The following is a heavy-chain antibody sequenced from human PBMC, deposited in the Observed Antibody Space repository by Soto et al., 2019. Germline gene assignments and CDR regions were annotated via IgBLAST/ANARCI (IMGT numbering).Heavy chain of an antibody. Sequence: SETLSLTCTVSGGSVSSGSYYWSWIRQPPGKGLEWIGYIYYSGSTNYNPSLKRRVTISVDTSKNQFSLKLSSVTAADTAVYYCARYEDSSPYYYYGMDVWGQGTTVTVSS. J-gene: IGHJ6*02. CDR3: ARYEDSSPYYYYGMDV. CDR1: GGSVSSGSYY. CDR2: IYYSGST. D-gene: IGHD6-6*01. V-gene: IGHV4-61*01.